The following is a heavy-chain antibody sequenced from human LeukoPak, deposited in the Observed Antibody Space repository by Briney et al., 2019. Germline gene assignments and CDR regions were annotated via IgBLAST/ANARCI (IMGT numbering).Heavy chain of an antibody. CDR2: IFAYNGNT. CDR3: ARDHSPKIEGGRAFDI. CDR1: GYTFTSYG. J-gene: IGHJ3*02. V-gene: IGHV1-18*01. Sequence: ASVKVSRKASGYTFTSYGISWVRQAPEQGLEWMGWIFAYNGNTNYAQKLQGRVTMTTDTSTSTAYMELRSLRSDDTAVYYCARDHSPKIEGGRAFDIWGQGTMVTVSS.